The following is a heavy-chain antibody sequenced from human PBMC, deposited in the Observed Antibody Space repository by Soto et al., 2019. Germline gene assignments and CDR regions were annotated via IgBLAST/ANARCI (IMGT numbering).Heavy chain of an antibody. Sequence: QVPLQQGGAGLLKPSETLSPTCAVYGGSFSGYYWNWIRQPPGKGLVWMGEINHSGSTNYNPSFKSGVTISVDTSKNQFSLRLSSVTSADKAVYYSARGYGRNFDYWGQGTLVTVSS. V-gene: IGHV4-34*01. J-gene: IGHJ4*02. CDR2: INHSGST. D-gene: IGHD3-10*01. CDR1: GGSFSGYY. CDR3: ARGYGRNFDY.